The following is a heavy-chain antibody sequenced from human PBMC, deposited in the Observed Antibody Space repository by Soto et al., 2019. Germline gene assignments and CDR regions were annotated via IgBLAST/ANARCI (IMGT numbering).Heavy chain of an antibody. CDR3: AKGPLFGSSSGTFDP. Sequence: GGSLRLSCAASGFTFSSYAMSWVRQAPGKGLEWVSAISGSGGSTYYADSVKGLFTISRDNSKNTLYLQMNSLRAEDTDVYYCAKGPLFGSSSGTFDPWGQGTLVTVSS. V-gene: IGHV3-23*01. CDR2: ISGSGGST. D-gene: IGHD6-6*01. CDR1: GFTFSSYA. J-gene: IGHJ5*02.